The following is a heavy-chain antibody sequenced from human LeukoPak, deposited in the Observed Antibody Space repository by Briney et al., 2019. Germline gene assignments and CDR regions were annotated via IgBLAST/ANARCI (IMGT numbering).Heavy chain of an antibody. CDR1: GSTFSSFG. CDR3: ARDSGRGYYFDY. V-gene: IGHV3-33*01. CDR2: IWYDGSNK. Sequence: GGSLRLSCAASGSTFSSFGMHWVRQAPGKGLEWVAVIWYDGSNKYYADSVRGRFTISRDNSENTLYLQMNSLRAEDTAVYYCARDSGRGYYFDYWGQGTLVTVSS. D-gene: IGHD6-25*01. J-gene: IGHJ4*02.